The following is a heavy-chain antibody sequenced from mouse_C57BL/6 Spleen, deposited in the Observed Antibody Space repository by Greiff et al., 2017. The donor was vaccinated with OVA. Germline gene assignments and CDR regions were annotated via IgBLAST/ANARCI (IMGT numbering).Heavy chain of an antibody. CDR3: ARVEEGSFDY. CDR2: INPNNGGT. Sequence: EVQLQQSGPELVKPGASVKISCKASGYTFTDYYMNWVKQSHGKSLEWIGDINPNNGGTSYNQKFKGKATLTVDKSSSTAYMELRSLTSEDSAVYYCARVEEGSFDYWGQGTTLTVSS. CDR1: GYTFTDYY. V-gene: IGHV1-26*01. J-gene: IGHJ2*01.